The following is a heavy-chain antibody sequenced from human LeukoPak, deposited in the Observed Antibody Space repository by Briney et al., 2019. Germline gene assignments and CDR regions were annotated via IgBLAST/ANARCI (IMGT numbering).Heavy chain of an antibody. Sequence: SVKVSCKASGGTFSSYAISWVRQAPGQGLGWVGGIIPIFGTANYAQKFQGRVTITADESTSTAYMELSSLRSEDTAVYYCARELERRYYYYGMDVWGQGTTVTVSS. CDR3: ARELERRYYYYGMDV. CDR1: GGTFSSYA. V-gene: IGHV1-69*01. CDR2: IIPIFGTA. D-gene: IGHD1-1*01. J-gene: IGHJ6*02.